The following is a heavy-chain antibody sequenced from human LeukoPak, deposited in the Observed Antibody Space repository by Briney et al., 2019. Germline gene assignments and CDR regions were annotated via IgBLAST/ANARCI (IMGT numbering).Heavy chain of an antibody. CDR1: GFTFSSYA. Sequence: PGRSLRLSCAASGFTFSSYAMTWVRQAPGKGLEWVSTISDGGGSTYYADSVKGRFTISRDNSKNTLYLQMNSLRAEDTAVYYCAKARGNYYRDYYFDYWGQGTLLAVSS. J-gene: IGHJ4*02. CDR2: ISDGGGST. CDR3: AKARGNYYRDYYFDY. V-gene: IGHV3-23*01. D-gene: IGHD1-26*01.